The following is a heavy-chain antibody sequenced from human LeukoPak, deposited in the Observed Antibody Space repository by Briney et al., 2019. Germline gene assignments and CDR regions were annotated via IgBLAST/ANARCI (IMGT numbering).Heavy chain of an antibody. CDR2: IYHSGST. CDR3: ARVYCSGGSCYRSYWYFDL. J-gene: IGHJ2*01. D-gene: IGHD2-15*01. CDR1: GGSISSGGYR. V-gene: IGHV4-30-2*06. Sequence: TLSLTCAVSGGSISSGGYRWTWIRQYPGKGLEWIGYIYHSGSTYYNPSLKSRVTISVDRSKNQFSLKLSSVTAADTAVYYCARVYCSGGSCYRSYWYFDLWGRGTLVTVSS.